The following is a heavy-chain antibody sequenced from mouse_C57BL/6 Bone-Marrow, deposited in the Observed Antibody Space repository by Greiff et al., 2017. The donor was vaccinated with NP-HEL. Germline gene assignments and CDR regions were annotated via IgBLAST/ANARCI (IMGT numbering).Heavy chain of an antibody. Sequence: VQLQQSGAELVRPGASVKLSCTASGFNIKDDYMHWVKQRPEQGLEWIGWIDPENGDTEYASKFQGKATITADTSSNTAYLQLSSLTSEDTAVYYSTASDNSYPLYAMDYWGQGTSVTVSS. CDR1: GFNIKDDY. V-gene: IGHV14-4*01. CDR3: TASDNSYPLYAMDY. CDR2: IDPENGDT. D-gene: IGHD1-1*01. J-gene: IGHJ4*01.